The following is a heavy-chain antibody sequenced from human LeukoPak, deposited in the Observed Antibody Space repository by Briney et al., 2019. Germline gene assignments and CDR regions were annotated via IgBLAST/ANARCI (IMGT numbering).Heavy chain of an antibody. CDR3: ATDFNWAWNY. CDR2: IRHEGIDK. J-gene: IGHJ4*02. D-gene: IGHD7-27*01. Sequence: GGSLRLSCVASGFRFSTYGMHWVRQAPGKGLEWVSFIRHEGIDKYYAQSVKGRFTISGDDSRNTQYLQMNSLRSEDTAIYYCATDFNWAWNYWGQGTLVTVSS. V-gene: IGHV3-30*02. CDR1: GFRFSTYG.